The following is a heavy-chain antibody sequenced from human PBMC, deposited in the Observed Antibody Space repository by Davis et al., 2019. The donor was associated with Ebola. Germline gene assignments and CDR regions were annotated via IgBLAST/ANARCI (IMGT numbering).Heavy chain of an antibody. CDR2: ISGSGGST. V-gene: IGHV3-23*01. D-gene: IGHD2-2*01. J-gene: IGHJ4*02. CDR1: GFTFSSYA. CDR3: ARINCSSTSCWIDY. Sequence: GESLKISCAASGFTFSSYAMSWVRQAPGKGLEWVSAISGSGGSTYYADSVKGRFTISRDNSKNTLYLQMNSLRAEDTAVYYCARINCSSTSCWIDYRGQGTLVTVSS.